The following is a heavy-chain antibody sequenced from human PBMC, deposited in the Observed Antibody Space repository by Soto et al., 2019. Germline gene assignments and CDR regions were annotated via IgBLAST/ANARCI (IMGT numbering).Heavy chain of an antibody. CDR2: IIPIFGTA. D-gene: IGHD6-13*01. V-gene: IGHV1-69*06. J-gene: IGHJ6*02. Sequence: SVKGYCKSSGGTFSSYAISWVRQSPGQGLEWMGGIIPIFGTANYSQKFQGRVTITADKSTSTAYMELSSLRSEDTAVYYCARVYSSSWYYYYYGMDVWGQGTTVTGSS. CDR3: ARVYSSSWYYYYYGMDV. CDR1: GGTFSSYA.